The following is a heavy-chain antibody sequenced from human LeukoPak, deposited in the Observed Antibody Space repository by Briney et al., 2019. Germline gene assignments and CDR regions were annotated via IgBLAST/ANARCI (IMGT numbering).Heavy chain of an antibody. CDR3: ARLIAAAGYYFDY. CDR1: GGSISSYY. CDR2: IYYSGST. D-gene: IGHD6-13*01. J-gene: IGHJ4*02. Sequence: SETLSPTCTVSGGSISSYYWSWIRQPPGKGLEWIGYIYYSGSTNYNPSLKSRVTISVDTSKNQFSLKLSSVTAADTAVYYCARLIAAAGYYFDYWGQGTLVTVSS. V-gene: IGHV4-59*08.